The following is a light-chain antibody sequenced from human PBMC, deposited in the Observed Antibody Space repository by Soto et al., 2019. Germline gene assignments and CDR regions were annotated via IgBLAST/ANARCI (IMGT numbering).Light chain of an antibody. J-gene: IGKJ1*01. V-gene: IGKV1-5*03. CDR1: QTISSW. CDR3: QHYNSYSEA. Sequence: IQMTQSPSTLSGSVGDRVTITWVASQTISSWLAWYQQKPGKAPKLLIYKASTLKSGVPSRFSGSGSGTEFTLTISSLQPDDFATYYCQHYNSYSEAFGQGTKVDIK. CDR2: KAS.